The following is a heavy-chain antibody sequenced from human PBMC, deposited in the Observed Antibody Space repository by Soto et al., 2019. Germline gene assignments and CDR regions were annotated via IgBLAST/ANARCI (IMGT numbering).Heavy chain of an antibody. J-gene: IGHJ3*02. V-gene: IGHV3-53*02. CDR3: ARGITIFGVGQDAFDI. CDR2: IYSGGST. D-gene: IGHD3-3*01. Sequence: EVQLVETGGGLIQPGGSLRLSCAASGFTVSSNYMSWVRQAPGKGLEWVSVIYSGGSTYYADSVKGRFTISRDNSKNTLYLQMNSLRAEDTAVYYCARGITIFGVGQDAFDIWGQGTMVTVSS. CDR1: GFTVSSNY.